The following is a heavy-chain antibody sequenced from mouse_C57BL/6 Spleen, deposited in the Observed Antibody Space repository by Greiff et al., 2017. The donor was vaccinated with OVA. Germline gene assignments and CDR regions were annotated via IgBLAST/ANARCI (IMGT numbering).Heavy chain of an antibody. Sequence: QVQLQQSGPELVKPGASVKISCKASGYAFSSSWMNWVKQRPGKGLEWIGRIYPGDGDTNYNGKFKGKATLTADKSSSTAYMQLSSLTSEDSAVYFCARDHCYGSSWYFDVWGTGTTVTVSS. CDR1: GYAFSSSW. CDR2: IYPGDGDT. V-gene: IGHV1-82*01. J-gene: IGHJ1*03. CDR3: ARDHCYGSSWYFDV. D-gene: IGHD1-1*01.